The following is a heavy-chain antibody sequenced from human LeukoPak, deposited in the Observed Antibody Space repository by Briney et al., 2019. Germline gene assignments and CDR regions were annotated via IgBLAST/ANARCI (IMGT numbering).Heavy chain of an antibody. CDR1: GGTFSSYA. CDR2: INPNSGGT. Sequence: GASVKVSCKASGGTFSSYAISWVRQAPGQGLEWMGWINPNSGGTNYAQKFQGRVTMTRDTSISTAYMELSRLRSDDTAVYYCARGGGIAAAGTYYYYYYMDVWGKGTTVTVSS. D-gene: IGHD6-13*01. CDR3: ARGGGIAAAGTYYYYYYMDV. V-gene: IGHV1-2*02. J-gene: IGHJ6*03.